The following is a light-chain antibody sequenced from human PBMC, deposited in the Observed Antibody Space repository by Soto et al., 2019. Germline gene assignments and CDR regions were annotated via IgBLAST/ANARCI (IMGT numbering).Light chain of an antibody. CDR1: QNIAGY. CDR2: AAS. Sequence: DIQMTQSPSSLAASVGARVTITCRASQNIAGYLNWYRQKPGRAPELLIHAASSLQSAVPSRFGGSGSGTDFTLTISSLQPEDFASYYCQQSYISPYTFGQGTKLEIK. V-gene: IGKV1-39*01. CDR3: QQSYISPYT. J-gene: IGKJ2*01.